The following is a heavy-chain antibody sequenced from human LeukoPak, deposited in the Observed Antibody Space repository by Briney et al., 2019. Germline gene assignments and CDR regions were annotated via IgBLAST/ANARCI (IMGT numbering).Heavy chain of an antibody. J-gene: IGHJ4*02. CDR3: AREGIAVAGSFDY. D-gene: IGHD6-19*01. Sequence: GGSLRLSRAASGFTFSSYWMHWVRQAPGKGLVWVSRINSDGSSTSYADSVKGRFTISRDNAKNTLYLQMNSLRAEDTAVYYCAREGIAVAGSFDYWGQGTLVTVSS. CDR1: GFTFSSYW. CDR2: INSDGSST. V-gene: IGHV3-74*01.